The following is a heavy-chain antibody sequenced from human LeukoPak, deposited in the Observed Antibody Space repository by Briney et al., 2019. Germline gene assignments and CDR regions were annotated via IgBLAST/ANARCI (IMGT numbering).Heavy chain of an antibody. CDR2: IYYSGST. CDR1: GGSFSGYY. CDR3: ASSTVPAAIGAFDP. Sequence: TLSLTCAVYGGSFSGYYWSLIRQHPGKGLEWIGYIYYSGSTYYNPSLKSRVTISVDTSKNQFSLKLSSVTAADTAVYYCASSTVPAAIGAFDPWGQGTLVTVSS. D-gene: IGHD2-2*02. J-gene: IGHJ5*02. V-gene: IGHV4-31*11.